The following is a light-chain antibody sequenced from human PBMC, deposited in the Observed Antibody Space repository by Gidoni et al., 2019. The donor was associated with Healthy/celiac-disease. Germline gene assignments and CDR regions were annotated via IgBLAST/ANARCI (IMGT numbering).Light chain of an antibody. CDR2: DAS. V-gene: IGKV3-11*01. CDR3: QQRSNWPCS. CDR1: QSVSSY. J-gene: IGKJ2*04. Sequence: EIVLTQSPATLSLSPGERATLSCRASQSVSSYLAWYQQKPGQAPRHLIYDASNRATGIPARFSGSGSGTDFTLTISSLEPEDFAVYYCQQRSNWPCSFGQGTKLEIK.